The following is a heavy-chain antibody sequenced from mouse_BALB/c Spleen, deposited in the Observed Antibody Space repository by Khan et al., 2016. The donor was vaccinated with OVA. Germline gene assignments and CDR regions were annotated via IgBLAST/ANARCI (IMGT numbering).Heavy chain of an antibody. Sequence: QVQLQQPGAELVRPGASVNLSCKASGYTFTNYWINWVKQRPGQGLEWIGNIYPSDSYTNYNQKFKDKATLTVDKSSSTAYMQLSSPTSEDSAVYYWTRGDPGNFDYWGQGTTLTVSS. CDR3: TRGDPGNFDY. CDR2: IYPSDSYT. CDR1: GYTFTNYW. J-gene: IGHJ2*01. V-gene: IGHV1-69*02. D-gene: IGHD2-13*01.